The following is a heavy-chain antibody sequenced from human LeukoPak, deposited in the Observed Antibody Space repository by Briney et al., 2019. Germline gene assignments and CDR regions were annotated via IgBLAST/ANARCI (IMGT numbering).Heavy chain of an antibody. V-gene: IGHV4-30-4*08. CDR1: GGSISSSSYY. Sequence: PSETLSLTCTVSGGSISSSSYYWGWIRQPPGKGLEWIGYIYYSGSTYYNPSLKSRVTISVDTSKNQFSLKLSSVTAADTAVYYCARERYGSGSLSAFDIWGQGTMVTVSS. D-gene: IGHD3-10*01. J-gene: IGHJ3*02. CDR2: IYYSGST. CDR3: ARERYGSGSLSAFDI.